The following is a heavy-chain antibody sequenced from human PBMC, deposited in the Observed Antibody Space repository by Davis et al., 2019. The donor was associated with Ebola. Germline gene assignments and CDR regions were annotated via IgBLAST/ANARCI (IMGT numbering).Heavy chain of an antibody. V-gene: IGHV1-2*02. Sequence: ASVKVSCKASGYTFTGYYIHWVRQAPGQGLEWMGMINPNRGSTNYAQRFQGRVTMTRDTSISTTYMELSRLRSDDTAVYYCARDRRRGGGDSGTIDAFDIWGQGTVVSVSS. D-gene: IGHD4-17*01. CDR2: INPNRGST. J-gene: IGHJ3*02. CDR3: ARDRRRGGGDSGTIDAFDI. CDR1: GYTFTGYY.